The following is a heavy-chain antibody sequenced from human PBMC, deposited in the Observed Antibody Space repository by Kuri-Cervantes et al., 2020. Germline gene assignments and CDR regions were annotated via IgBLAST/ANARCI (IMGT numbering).Heavy chain of an antibody. V-gene: IGHV4-39*07. D-gene: IGHD6-6*01. Sequence: SETLSLTCTVSGGSISSSSYYWGWIRQPPGKGLEWIGSIYYSGSTYYNPSLKSRVTISVDTSKNQFSLKLSSVTAANTAVYYCAREDYSSSSGGMDVWGQGTTVTGSS. J-gene: IGHJ6*01. CDR1: GGSISSSSYY. CDR2: IYYSGST. CDR3: AREDYSSSSGGMDV.